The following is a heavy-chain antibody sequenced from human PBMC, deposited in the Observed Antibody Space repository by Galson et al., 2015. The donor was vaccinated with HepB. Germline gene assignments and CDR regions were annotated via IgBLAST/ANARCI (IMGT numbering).Heavy chain of an antibody. D-gene: IGHD3-10*01. CDR1: GDSISGSMYF. Sequence: ETLSLTCFVSGDSISGSMYFWGWIRQPPGKGLEWIGSIHYSGSTYFNPSLKSRVTISVDTSKNHFSLKLSSVTAADSAVYYCARDPGRGVATISSRTGRAPDDYWGRGILVTVSS. CDR2: IHYSGST. V-gene: IGHV4-39*07. CDR3: ARDPGRGVATISSRTGRAPDDY. J-gene: IGHJ4*02.